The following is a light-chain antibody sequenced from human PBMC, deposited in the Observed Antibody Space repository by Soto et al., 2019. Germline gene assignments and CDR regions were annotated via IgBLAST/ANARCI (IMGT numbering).Light chain of an antibody. J-gene: IGKJ1*01. CDR2: RAS. Sequence: EIVMTQSPATLSVSPGERATLSCKASQSVSNNLAWSQQKPGQPPRLLIYRASTRATGIPVRFSGSGSGTDFSLTNSSLQSEDFAVYYCQHYNNWPPWTFGQGTKVEIK. V-gene: IGKV3-15*01. CDR3: QHYNNWPPWT. CDR1: QSVSNN.